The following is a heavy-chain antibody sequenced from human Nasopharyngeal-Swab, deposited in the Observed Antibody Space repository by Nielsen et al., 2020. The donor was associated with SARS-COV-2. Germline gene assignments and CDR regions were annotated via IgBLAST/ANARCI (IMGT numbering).Heavy chain of an antibody. D-gene: IGHD3-22*01. J-gene: IGHJ3*02. V-gene: IGHV3-23*01. CDR3: AKDATRMIVVVITVLAFDI. CDR1: GFTFSSYW. CDR2: ISGSGGST. Sequence: GGSLRLSCAASGFTFSSYWMHWVRQAPGKGLEWVSAISGSGGSTYYADSVKGRFTISRDNSKNTLYLQMNSLRAEDTAVYYCAKDATRMIVVVITVLAFDIWGQGTMVTVSS.